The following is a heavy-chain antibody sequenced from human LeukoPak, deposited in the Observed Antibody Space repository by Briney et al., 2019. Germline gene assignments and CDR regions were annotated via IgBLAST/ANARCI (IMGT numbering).Heavy chain of an antibody. CDR2: ISSSSSYI. D-gene: IGHD1-1*01. CDR1: GFTFSSYS. CDR3: ARDPSPLTTGTTLSAAY. V-gene: IGHV3-21*01. J-gene: IGHJ4*02. Sequence: KPGGSLRLSCAASGFTFSSYSMNWVRQAPGRGLEWVSSISSSSSYIYYADSVKGRFTISRDNAKNSLYLQMNSLRAEDTAVYYCARDPSPLTTGTTLSAAYWGQGTLVTVSS.